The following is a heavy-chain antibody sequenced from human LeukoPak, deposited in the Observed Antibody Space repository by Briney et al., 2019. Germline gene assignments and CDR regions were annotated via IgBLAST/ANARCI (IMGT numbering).Heavy chain of an antibody. CDR1: GFTFSSYA. J-gene: IGHJ4*02. Sequence: GGSLRLSCAASGFTFSSYAMSWVRQAPGKGLEWVSAISGSGGSTYYADSVKGRFTISRDNSKNTLYLQTNSLRAEDTAVYYCAKDEQHKYYYDSSGYYGYDYWGQGTLVTVSS. CDR2: ISGSGGST. D-gene: IGHD3-22*01. V-gene: IGHV3-23*01. CDR3: AKDEQHKYYYDSSGYYGYDY.